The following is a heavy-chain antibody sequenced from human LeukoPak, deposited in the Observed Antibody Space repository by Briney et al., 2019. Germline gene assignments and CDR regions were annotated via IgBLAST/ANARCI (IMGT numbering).Heavy chain of an antibody. CDR3: ARLRSSGYYSSRRHFDY. V-gene: IGHV4-34*01. CDR1: NGSFSGYY. J-gene: IGHJ4*02. Sequence: PSETLSLTCAVYNGSFSGYYWSWIRQSPGKGLEWIGEINHSGGTNYNPSLKSRLTISVDTSKNQFSLKLSSVTAADTAVYYCARLRSSGYYSSRRHFDYWGQGTLVTVSS. CDR2: INHSGGT. D-gene: IGHD3-22*01.